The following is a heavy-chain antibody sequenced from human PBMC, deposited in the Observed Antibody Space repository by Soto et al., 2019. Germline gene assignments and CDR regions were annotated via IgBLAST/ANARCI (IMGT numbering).Heavy chain of an antibody. CDR3: AREWGLLPYYVMNV. CDR2: ISYTGRT. CDR1: GDSVTSGSYY. V-gene: IGHV4-61*03. D-gene: IGHD7-27*01. Sequence: PSETLSLTCIVSGDSVTSGSYYWTWLRQPPGKGLEWIGYISYTGRTKYNPSLQSRVTISVDTSKNDFSLNRSSVTAADTAVYFCAREWGLLPYYVMNVWGHGTAVTVSS. J-gene: IGHJ6*02.